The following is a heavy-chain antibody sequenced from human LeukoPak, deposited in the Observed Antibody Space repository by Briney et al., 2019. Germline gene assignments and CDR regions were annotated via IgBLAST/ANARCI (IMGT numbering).Heavy chain of an antibody. J-gene: IGHJ4*02. D-gene: IGHD4-23*01. CDR1: GYTLTELS. V-gene: IGHV1-2*06. CDR3: ARDRAEYGGNSLGY. Sequence: ASGKVSCKVSGYTLTELSMHWVRQAPGQGLEWMGRINPNSGDVNYAQKFQGRVTVTRDTSISTAYMELSRLRSDDTAVYYCARDRAEYGGNSLGYWGQGTLVTVSS. CDR2: INPNSGDV.